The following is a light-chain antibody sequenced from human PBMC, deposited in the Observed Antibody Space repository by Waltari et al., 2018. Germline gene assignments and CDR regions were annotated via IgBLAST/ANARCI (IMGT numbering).Light chain of an antibody. CDR3: QSYDSSLSVVV. V-gene: IGLV1-40*01. CDR2: ANS. Sequence: QSVLTQPPSVSGAPGQRVTISCTGNTPHIGPAFALHWYQHLPGTAPKLLIYANSHRPSGVPDRFSGSRSGTSASLAITGLQAEDEADYYCQSYDSSLSVVVFGGGTKLTVL. CDR1: TPHIGPAFA. J-gene: IGLJ2*01.